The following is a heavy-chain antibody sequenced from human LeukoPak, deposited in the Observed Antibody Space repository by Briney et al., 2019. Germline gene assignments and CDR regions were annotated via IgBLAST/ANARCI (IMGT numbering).Heavy chain of an antibody. CDR3: ARLGPHYYDSSGSI. D-gene: IGHD3-22*01. Sequence: ASVKVSCKASGGTFISYAISWVRQAPGQGLEWMGGIIPIFGTANYAQKFQGRVTITADESTSTAYMELSSLRSEDTAVYYCARLGPHYYDSSGSIWGQGTMVTVSS. J-gene: IGHJ3*02. V-gene: IGHV1-69*13. CDR2: IIPIFGTA. CDR1: GGTFISYA.